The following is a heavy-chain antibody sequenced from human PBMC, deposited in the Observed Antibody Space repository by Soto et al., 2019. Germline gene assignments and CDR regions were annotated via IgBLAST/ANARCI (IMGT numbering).Heavy chain of an antibody. CDR1: GGSIISSNC. CDR2: IYHSGST. J-gene: IGHJ5*02. Sequence: PSETLSLTCAVSGGSIISSNCLMLFRHPPGKGLEWIGEIYHSGSTNYNPSLKSRVTISVDKSKNQFSLKLSSVTAADTAVYYCASDNSGMVRGVTPFDPWGQGTLVTVSS. CDR3: ASDNSGMVRGVTPFDP. D-gene: IGHD3-10*01. V-gene: IGHV4-4*02.